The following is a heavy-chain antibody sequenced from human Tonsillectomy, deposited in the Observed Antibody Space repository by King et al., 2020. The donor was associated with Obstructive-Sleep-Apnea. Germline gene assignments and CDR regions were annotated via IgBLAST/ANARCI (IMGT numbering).Heavy chain of an antibody. V-gene: IGHV3-30-3*01. J-gene: IGHJ6*02. CDR2: ISYDGSNK. D-gene: IGHD2-2*01. CDR3: ARVEDIVVVPAAMDFYYGLDV. CDR1: GFTFSSYA. Sequence: QLVQSGGGVVQPGRFLRLSCAASGFTFSSYAMHWVRQAPGKGLEWVAVISYDGSNKYYTDSVKGRFTISRDNSKNTLYLQMNSLRAEDTAVYYCARVEDIVVVPAAMDFYYGLDVWGQGTTVTVSS.